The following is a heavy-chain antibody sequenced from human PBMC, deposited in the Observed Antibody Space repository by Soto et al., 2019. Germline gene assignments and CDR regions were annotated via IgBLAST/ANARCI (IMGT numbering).Heavy chain of an antibody. D-gene: IGHD1-26*01. V-gene: IGHV3-7*05. CDR3: ARGLYNGSPHLFY. CDR1: EFTFSSYW. J-gene: IGHJ4*02. Sequence: GGSLRLSCETSEFTFSSYWMTWVRRTPGQGLEWVANIDGEGGEKNYADSVKGRFTISRDNAKKSLYLQMNSLRAEDTAVYYCARGLYNGSPHLFYWGQGTLVTVSS. CDR2: IDGEGGEK.